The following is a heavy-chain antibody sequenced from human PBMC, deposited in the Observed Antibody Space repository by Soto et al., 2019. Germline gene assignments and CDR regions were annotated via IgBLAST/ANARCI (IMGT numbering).Heavy chain of an antibody. CDR3: AMGDYGRY. CDR2: ISARSTYT. CDR1: GFTFSDHY. D-gene: IGHD4-17*01. J-gene: IGHJ4*02. Sequence: QVQLVESGGGLVKPGTSLRLSCAASGFTFSDHYMSWIRQAPGKGLEWLSHISARSTYTNYGDSVKGRFSISRDNAKQTVYLQMNSLTVDDTAIYYCAMGDYGRYWGPGTLVTVSS. V-gene: IGHV3-11*06.